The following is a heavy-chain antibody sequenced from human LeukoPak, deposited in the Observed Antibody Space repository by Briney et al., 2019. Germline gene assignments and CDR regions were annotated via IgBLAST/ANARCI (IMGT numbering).Heavy chain of an antibody. CDR2: INPNSGGT. CDR3: ARVFKGSGCSGEIDY. Sequence: ASVKVSCKASGYTFTGYYMHWVRQAPGQGLEWMRRINPNSGGTNYAQKFQGRVTMTRDTSISTAYMELSRLRSDDTAVYYCARVFKGSGCSGEIDYWGQGTLVTVSS. CDR1: GYTFTGYY. D-gene: IGHD6-19*01. V-gene: IGHV1-2*06. J-gene: IGHJ4*02.